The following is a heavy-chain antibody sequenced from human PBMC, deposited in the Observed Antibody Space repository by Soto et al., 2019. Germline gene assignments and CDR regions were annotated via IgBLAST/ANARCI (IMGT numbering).Heavy chain of an antibody. V-gene: IGHV3-30*18. CDR2: ISYDGSNK. CDR3: AKSAGSNAYYPNDY. CDR1: GFTFSSYG. D-gene: IGHD3-16*01. J-gene: IGHJ4*02. Sequence: PGGSLRLSCAASGFTFSSYGMHWVRQAPGKGLEWVAVISYDGSNKYYADSVKGRFTISRDNSKNTLYLQMNSLRAEDAAVYYCAKSAGSNAYYPNDYWGQGTLVTVSS.